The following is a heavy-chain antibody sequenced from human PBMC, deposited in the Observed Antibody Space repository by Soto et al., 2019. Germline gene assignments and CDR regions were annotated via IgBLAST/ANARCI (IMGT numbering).Heavy chain of an antibody. CDR3: ASEGYYDSSGYYTDY. V-gene: IGHV3-30-3*01. J-gene: IGHJ4*02. D-gene: IGHD3-22*01. Sequence: QVQLVESGGGVVQPGRSLRLSCAASGFTFSSYAMHWVRQAPGKGLEWVAVISYDGSNKYYADSVKGRFTISRDNSKNTLYLQMNSLRAEDTAVYYCASEGYYDSSGYYTDYWGQGTLVTVSS. CDR2: ISYDGSNK. CDR1: GFTFSSYA.